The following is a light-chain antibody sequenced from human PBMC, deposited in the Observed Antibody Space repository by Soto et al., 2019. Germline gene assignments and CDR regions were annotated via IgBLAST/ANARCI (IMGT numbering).Light chain of an antibody. CDR2: KAS. CDR3: QQYNSYSRT. J-gene: IGKJ2*01. CDR1: QSISSW. V-gene: IGKV1-5*03. Sequence: DIHMTQSPSTLSESVGDRVTITCRASQSISSWLAWYQQKPGKAPKVLIYKASGLQSGVPSRFSGSGSGTEFTLTISSLQPDDFATYYCQQYNSYSRTFGQGTKLEIK.